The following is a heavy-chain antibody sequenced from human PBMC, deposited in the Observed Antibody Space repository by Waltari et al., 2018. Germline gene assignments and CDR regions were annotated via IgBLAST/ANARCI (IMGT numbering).Heavy chain of an antibody. J-gene: IGHJ3*02. CDR2: MNPNSGAT. Sequence: QAQLVQSGAEVKKPGASVKVSCETSGYSFTGYYVHWVRQAPGQGLEWVGWMNPNSGATNSAQKFQGRVTMTRDTSIKAYMELNRLTSDDTAVYYCARGQTTGIQGVISAFDIWGQGTMVTVSS. V-gene: IGHV1-2*02. D-gene: IGHD3-10*01. CDR1: GYSFTGYY. CDR3: ARGQTTGIQGVISAFDI.